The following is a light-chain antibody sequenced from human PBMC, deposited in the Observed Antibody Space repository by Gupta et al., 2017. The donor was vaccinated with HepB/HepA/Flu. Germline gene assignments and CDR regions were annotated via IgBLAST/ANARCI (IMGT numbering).Light chain of an antibody. Sequence: SSELTQDPAVSVALGQTVRITCQGDSLRSFYASWYRQKPGQAPVLVVYGENKRPSGIPDRFSGSNSGSKAAWTITGAQAEDEADDYCNDRDSSGNHLLFGGGTKLTVL. CDR1: SLRSFY. CDR3: NDRDSSGNHLL. CDR2: GEN. V-gene: IGLV3-19*01. J-gene: IGLJ3*02.